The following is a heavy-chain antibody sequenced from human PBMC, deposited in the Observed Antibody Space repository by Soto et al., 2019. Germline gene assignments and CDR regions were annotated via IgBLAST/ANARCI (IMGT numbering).Heavy chain of an antibody. CDR3: ARLLWSGESFPLDY. V-gene: IGHV3-21*01. CDR1: GFTFSSYS. D-gene: IGHD3-10*01. CDR2: ISSSSSYI. Sequence: PGGSLRLSCAASGFTFSSYSMNWVRQAPGKGLEWVSSISSSSSYIYYADSVKGRFTISRDNAKNSLYLQMNSLRAEDTAVYYCARLLWSGESFPLDYWGQGTLVTVSS. J-gene: IGHJ4*02.